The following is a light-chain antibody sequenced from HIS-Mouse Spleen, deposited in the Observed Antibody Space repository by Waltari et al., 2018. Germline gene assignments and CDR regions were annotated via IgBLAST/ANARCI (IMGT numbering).Light chain of an antibody. J-gene: IGLJ1*01. CDR3: CSYAGSYTGV. CDR1: SSDVGSYNL. Sequence: QSALTQPASVSGSPGQSITISCPGTSSDVGSYNLVSWYQQHPGKAPKRMIYEGSKRPSGVSNRFSGSKSGNTASLTISGLQAEDEADYYCCSYAGSYTGVFGAGTKVTVL. CDR2: EGS. V-gene: IGLV2-23*01.